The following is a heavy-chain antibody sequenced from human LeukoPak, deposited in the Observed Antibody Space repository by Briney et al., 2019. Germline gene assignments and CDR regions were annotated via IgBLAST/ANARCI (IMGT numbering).Heavy chain of an antibody. Sequence: GESLKIPCKGSGYSFTSYWIGWVRQMPGKGLEWMGIIYPGDSDTRYSPSFQGQVTISADKSISTAYLQWSSLKASDTAMYYRASCQYDSSGYYYFDYWGQGTLVTVSS. CDR2: IYPGDSDT. D-gene: IGHD3-22*01. CDR3: ASCQYDSSGYYYFDY. J-gene: IGHJ4*02. V-gene: IGHV5-51*01. CDR1: GYSFTSYW.